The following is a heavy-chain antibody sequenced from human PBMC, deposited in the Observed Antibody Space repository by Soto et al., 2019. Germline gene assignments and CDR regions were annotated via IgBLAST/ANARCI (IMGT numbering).Heavy chain of an antibody. CDR1: GFTFSSYG. CDR3: ARWYYDSSGYYDY. Sequence: PGGSLRLSCAASGFTFSSYGMHWVRQAPGKGLEWVAVIWYDGSNKYYADSVKGRFTISRDNSKNTLYLQMNSLRAEDTAVYYCARWYYDSSGYYDYWGQGTLVTVSS. CDR2: IWYDGSNK. V-gene: IGHV3-33*01. D-gene: IGHD3-22*01. J-gene: IGHJ4*02.